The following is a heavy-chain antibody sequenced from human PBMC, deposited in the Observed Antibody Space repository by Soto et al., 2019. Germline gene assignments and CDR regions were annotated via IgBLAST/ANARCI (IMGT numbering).Heavy chain of an antibody. Sequence: QVQLQESGPGLVKPSQTLSLTCTVSGGSISSGGYYWTWIRQHPEKGLEWIGYIYYSGSTHYNPSRKSRPTISADRSNNQIPLDLNFAAGADTAVYCCARDGGIWFGELSTSANYYYGLDVWGQGTTVTVSS. CDR1: GGSISSGGYY. D-gene: IGHD3-10*01. CDR2: IYYSGST. V-gene: IGHV4-31*03. CDR3: ARDGGIWFGELSTSANYYYGLDV. J-gene: IGHJ6*02.